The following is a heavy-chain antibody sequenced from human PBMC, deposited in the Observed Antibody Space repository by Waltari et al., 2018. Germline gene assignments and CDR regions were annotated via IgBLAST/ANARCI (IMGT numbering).Heavy chain of an antibody. D-gene: IGHD3-22*01. J-gene: IGHJ6*02. Sequence: QVQLQESGPGLVKPSETLSLTCTAPGGPISSYYGSWIRQPAGKGLEWSGRIYTSGSTNYNPSLKSRVTMSVDRSRNQFSLKLNSVTAADTAVYYCARDPYYYDSSGYYYYNYHGMDVWGQGTTVTVSS. CDR3: ARDPYYYDSSGYYYYNYHGMDV. V-gene: IGHV4-4*07. CDR2: IYTSGST. CDR1: GGPISSYY.